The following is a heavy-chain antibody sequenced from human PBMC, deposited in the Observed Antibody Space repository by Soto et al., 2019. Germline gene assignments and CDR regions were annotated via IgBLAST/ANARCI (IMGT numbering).Heavy chain of an antibody. CDR2: INHSGST. CDR1: GGSFSGYY. D-gene: IGHD4-17*01. CDR3: ARGSHTVTTPSFDY. Sequence: SETLSLTCAVYGGSFSGYYWSWIRQPPGKGLEWIGEINHSGSTNYNPSLKSRVTISVDTSKNQFSLKLSSVTAADTAVYYWARGSHTVTTPSFDYWGQGTLVTVSS. J-gene: IGHJ4*02. V-gene: IGHV4-34*01.